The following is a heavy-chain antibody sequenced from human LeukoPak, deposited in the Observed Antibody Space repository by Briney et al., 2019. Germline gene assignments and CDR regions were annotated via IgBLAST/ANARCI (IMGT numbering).Heavy chain of an antibody. V-gene: IGHV4-30-4*01. CDR2: IYYSGST. Sequence: PXQTLSLTCXVSGGSISSGDYCWSWIRQPQGQGLEWIVYIYYSGSTYYNPSLKSRITISVDTSKNQFSLKLSSVTAADTAVYYCAREAEEITMVRGVIRLDYWGQGTLVTVSS. CDR3: AREAEEITMVRGVIRLDY. CDR1: GGSISSGDYC. D-gene: IGHD3-10*01. J-gene: IGHJ4*02.